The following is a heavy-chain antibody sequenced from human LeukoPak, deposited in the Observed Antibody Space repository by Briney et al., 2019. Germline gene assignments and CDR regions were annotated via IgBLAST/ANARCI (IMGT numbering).Heavy chain of an antibody. CDR3: ARVRGYCSSTSYYAYEGDWFDP. Sequence: ASVKVSCKASGGTFSSYAISWVRQAPGQGLEWMGWMNPNSGNTGYAQKFQGRVTMTRNTSISTAYMELSSLRSEDTAVYYCARVRGYCSSTSYYAYEGDWFDPWGQGTLVTVSS. V-gene: IGHV1-8*02. CDR1: GGTFSSYA. D-gene: IGHD2-2*01. J-gene: IGHJ5*02. CDR2: MNPNSGNT.